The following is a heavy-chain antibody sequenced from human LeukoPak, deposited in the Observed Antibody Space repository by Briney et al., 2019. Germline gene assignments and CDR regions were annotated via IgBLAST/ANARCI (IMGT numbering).Heavy chain of an antibody. D-gene: IGHD4-23*01. Sequence: SQTLSLTCTVSGGSISSGSYYWSWIWQPAGKGLEWIGRIYTSGSTNYNPSLKSRVTISVDTSKNQFSLKLSSVTAADTAVYYCARGTVVTYNWFDPWGQGTLVTVSS. V-gene: IGHV4-61*02. CDR2: IYTSGST. CDR3: ARGTVVTYNWFDP. J-gene: IGHJ5*02. CDR1: GGSISSGSYY.